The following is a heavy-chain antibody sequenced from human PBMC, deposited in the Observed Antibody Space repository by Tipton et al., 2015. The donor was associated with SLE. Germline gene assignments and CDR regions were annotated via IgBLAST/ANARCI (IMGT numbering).Heavy chain of an antibody. CDR2: INAGNGNT. V-gene: IGHV1-3*01. D-gene: IGHD3-10*01. Sequence: QLVQSGAEVKKPGASVKVSCKASGYTFTSYAMHWVRQAPGQRLEWMGWINAGNGNTKYSQKLQGRVTMTTDTSTSTAYMELRSLRSDDTAVYYCARVGAGDMVQGAKDYWGQGTLVTVSS. CDR3: ARVGAGDMVQGAKDY. CDR1: GYTFTSYA. J-gene: IGHJ4*02.